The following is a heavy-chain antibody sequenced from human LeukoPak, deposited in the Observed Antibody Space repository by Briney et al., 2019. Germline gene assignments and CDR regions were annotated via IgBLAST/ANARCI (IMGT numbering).Heavy chain of an antibody. CDR2: INHSGST. D-gene: IGHD1-20*01. J-gene: IGHJ6*02. V-gene: IGHV4-34*01. Sequence: SETLSLTCAVYGGSFSGYYWSWIRQPPGKGLEWIGEINHSGSTNYNPSLKSRVTISVDTSKNQFSLKLSSVTAADTAVYYCASITGKIYYYGMDVWGQGTTVTVSS. CDR1: GGSFSGYY. CDR3: ASITGKIYYYGMDV.